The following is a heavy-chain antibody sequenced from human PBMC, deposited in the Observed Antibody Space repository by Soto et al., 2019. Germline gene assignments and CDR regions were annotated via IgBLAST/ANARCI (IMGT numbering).Heavy chain of an antibody. CDR3: ARASVPAAMGIDY. J-gene: IGHJ4*02. D-gene: IGHD2-2*01. CDR2: IYYSGST. V-gene: IGHV4-59*01. Sequence: SETLSLTCTVSGGSISSYYWSWIRQPPGKGLEWIGYIYYSGSTNYNPSLKSRVTISVDTSKNQFALKLSSVTAADTAVYYCARASVPAAMGIDYWDQGTLVTVSS. CDR1: GGSISSYY.